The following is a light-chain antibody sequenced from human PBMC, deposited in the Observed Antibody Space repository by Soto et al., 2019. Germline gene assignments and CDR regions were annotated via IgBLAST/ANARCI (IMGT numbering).Light chain of an antibody. CDR3: GTWDSSLSAFV. V-gene: IGLV1-51*01. CDR1: SSNIGNNY. J-gene: IGLJ1*01. CDR2: DNS. Sequence: QSVLTQPPSVSATPGQKVTISCSGSSSNIGNNYVSWYQQLPRAAPILLIYDNSKRPSGIPDRFSGSKSGTSATLAITGLQTGDGADYYCGTWDSSLSAFVFGAGTRSPS.